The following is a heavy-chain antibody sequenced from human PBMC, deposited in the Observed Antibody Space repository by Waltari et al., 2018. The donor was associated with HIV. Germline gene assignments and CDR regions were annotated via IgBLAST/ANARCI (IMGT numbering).Heavy chain of an antibody. CDR1: GDSISSRKYY. CDR2: FYHSGAT. D-gene: IGHD3-22*01. Sequence: QLQLQESGPSLVKPSATLSLIRNLSGDSISSRKYYWGWICQPPGKRLEWIGSFYHSGATYYNPSLKSRVAIFVDVSKNQFSLEVSSVTAADTAIYYCATTAFYYESSGFFWGQGALVSVSA. J-gene: IGHJ4*02. V-gene: IGHV4-39*01. CDR3: ATTAFYYESSGFF.